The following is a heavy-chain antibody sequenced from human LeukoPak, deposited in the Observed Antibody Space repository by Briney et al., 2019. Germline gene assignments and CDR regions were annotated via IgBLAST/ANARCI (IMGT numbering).Heavy chain of an antibody. CDR2: ISGSGGRI. V-gene: IGHV3-23*01. J-gene: IGHJ4*02. CDR1: GYTFNIYA. D-gene: IGHD1-26*01. Sequence: GGSQRLSCTASGYTFNIYAMSWVREAPGKGLEWVSAISGSGGRIYYGASVKGRFTISRDNSKNTLNLQMNSLRAEDTAVYYCATSKYSGSYWGQGTLVTVSS. CDR3: ATSKYSGSY.